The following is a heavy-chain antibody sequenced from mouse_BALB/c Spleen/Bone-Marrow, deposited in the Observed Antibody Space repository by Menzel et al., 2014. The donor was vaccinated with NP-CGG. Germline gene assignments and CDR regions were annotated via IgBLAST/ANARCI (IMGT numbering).Heavy chain of an antibody. CDR1: GFAFSSYD. CDR3: ARTTPYAMDY. Sequence: VQLQRSGGGLVKPGGSLKLSCAASGFAFSSYDMSWVRQTPEKRLEWVAYISSGGGSTYYPDTVRGRFTISRDNAKNTPYLQMSSLKSEDTAMYYCARTTPYAMDYWGQGTSVTVSS. D-gene: IGHD5-5*01. J-gene: IGHJ4*01. CDR2: ISSGGGST. V-gene: IGHV5-12-1*01.